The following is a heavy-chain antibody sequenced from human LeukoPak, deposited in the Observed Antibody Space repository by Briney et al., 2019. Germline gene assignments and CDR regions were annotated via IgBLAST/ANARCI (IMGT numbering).Heavy chain of an antibody. J-gene: IGHJ4*02. V-gene: IGHV1-8*01. CDR2: MNPNSGNT. CDR1: GYTFTSYD. Sequence: ASVKVSCKASGYTFTSYDINWVRQATGQGLEWMGWMNPNSGNTGYAQKFQGRVTMTRNTSISTAHMELSSLRAEDTAVYFCVKDRGYSTFDYWGQGTLVTVSS. CDR3: VKDRGYSTFDY. D-gene: IGHD4-23*01.